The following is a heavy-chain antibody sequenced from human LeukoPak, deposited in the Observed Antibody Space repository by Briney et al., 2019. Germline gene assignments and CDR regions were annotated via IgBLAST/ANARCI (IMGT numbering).Heavy chain of an antibody. CDR2: ISSSGSTI. D-gene: IGHD6-19*01. V-gene: IGHV3-11*01. J-gene: IGHJ5*02. Sequence: GGSLRLSCAASGFTFSDYYMSWIRQAPGKGLEWVSYISSSGSTIYYADSVKGRLTISRDNAKNSLYLQMNSLRAEDTAVYYCARVRDSSGWYWFDPWGQGTLVTVSS. CDR3: ARVRDSSGWYWFDP. CDR1: GFTFSDYY.